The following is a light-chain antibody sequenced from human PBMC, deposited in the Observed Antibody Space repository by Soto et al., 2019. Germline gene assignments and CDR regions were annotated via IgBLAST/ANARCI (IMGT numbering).Light chain of an antibody. CDR3: LQDYSYPRT. Sequence: AIQMTQSPSSLSAFVGDRVTITCRASQAIRSDLGWYQQRPGKAPKLLIYGTSNLQSGVPSRFSGSGSGTDFTLTISGLQPEDFANYYCLQDYSYPRTFGQGTKVDIK. J-gene: IGKJ1*01. V-gene: IGKV1-6*01. CDR1: QAIRSD. CDR2: GTS.